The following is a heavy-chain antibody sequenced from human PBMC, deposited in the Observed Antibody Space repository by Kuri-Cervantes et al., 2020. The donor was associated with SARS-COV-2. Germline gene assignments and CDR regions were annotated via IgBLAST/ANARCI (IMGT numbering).Heavy chain of an antibody. D-gene: IGHD6-19*01. CDR3: ARLSGLLYSSGWDDY. J-gene: IGHJ4*02. CDR2: ISAYSGDT. V-gene: IGHV1-18*01. CDR1: GYTFTSYG. Sequence: ASVKVSCKASGYTFTSYGISWVRQAPGQGLEWMGWISAYSGDTIYAQNFQGRVTMTTDTSTSTVYMELKSLRSDDTAVYYCARLSGLLYSSGWDDYWGQGTLVTVSS.